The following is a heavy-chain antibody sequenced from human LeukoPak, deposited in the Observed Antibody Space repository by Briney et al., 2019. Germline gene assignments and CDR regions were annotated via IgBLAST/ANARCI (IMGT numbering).Heavy chain of an antibody. D-gene: IGHD2-15*01. CDR2: TLYRSKWYN. CDR3: VACRDNSCCSETFGF. Sequence: SQTLSLTCAISGDSVSYNVAARNWIRQSPSRGLEWLGRTLYRSKWYNDYAESVKSRITINPDTSKNQFTLQLKSVTPEDTAVYYCVACRDNSCCSETFGFWGQGTTVIASS. V-gene: IGHV6-1*01. CDR1: GDSVSYNVAA. J-gene: IGHJ3*01.